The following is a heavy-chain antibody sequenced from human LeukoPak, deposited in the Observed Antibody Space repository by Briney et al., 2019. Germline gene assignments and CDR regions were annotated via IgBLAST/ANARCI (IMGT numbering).Heavy chain of an antibody. CDR3: AGGDSSGYNY. Sequence: PGGSLRLFCAASGFSFSSYSMNWVRQAPGKGLEWVSYISTSSSATYYADSVKGRFTISRDNSKNTLYLQMNSLRAEDTAVYYCAGGDSSGYNYWGQGTLVTVSS. CDR1: GFSFSSYS. D-gene: IGHD3-22*01. V-gene: IGHV3-48*01. CDR2: ISTSSSAT. J-gene: IGHJ4*02.